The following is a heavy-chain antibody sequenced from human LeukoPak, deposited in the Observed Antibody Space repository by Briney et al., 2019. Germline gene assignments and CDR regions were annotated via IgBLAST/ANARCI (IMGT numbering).Heavy chain of an antibody. D-gene: IGHD6-19*01. Sequence: SETLSLTCAVYGGSFSGYYWSWIRQPPGKGLEWIGEINHSGSTNYNPSLKSRVTISVDTSKNQFSLKLSSVTAADTTVYYCARGSGWYYFDYWGQGTLVTVSS. J-gene: IGHJ4*02. CDR1: GGSFSGYY. V-gene: IGHV4-34*01. CDR3: ARGSGWYYFDY. CDR2: INHSGST.